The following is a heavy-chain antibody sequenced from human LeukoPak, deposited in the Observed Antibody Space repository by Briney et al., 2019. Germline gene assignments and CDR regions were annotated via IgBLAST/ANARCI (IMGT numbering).Heavy chain of an antibody. Sequence: GESLKISCQGSGYSFIGYWIGWVRQVPGKGLEWLGIIYPGDSDTIYRPSLQGQVTISVDKSINTAYLQWSGLKASDTAIYYCARSEMSTFFDFWGQGTLVTVSS. CDR2: IYPGDSDT. CDR1: GYSFIGYW. CDR3: ARSEMSTFFDF. J-gene: IGHJ5*01. V-gene: IGHV5-51*01. D-gene: IGHD5-24*01.